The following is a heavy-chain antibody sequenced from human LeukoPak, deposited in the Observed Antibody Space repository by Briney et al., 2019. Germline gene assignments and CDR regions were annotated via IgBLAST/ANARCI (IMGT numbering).Heavy chain of an antibody. CDR1: GYTFTSYG. CDR2: ISAYNGNT. D-gene: IGHD4-11*01. J-gene: IGHJ6*02. V-gene: IGHV1-18*01. Sequence: ASVKVSCKASGYTFTSYGISWVRQAPGQGLEWMGWISAYNGNTNYAQKFQGRVTITADESTSTAYMELSSLRSEDTAVYYCARDYSKHRTNYYYYYGMDVWGQGTTVTVSS. CDR3: ARDYSKHRTNYYYYYGMDV.